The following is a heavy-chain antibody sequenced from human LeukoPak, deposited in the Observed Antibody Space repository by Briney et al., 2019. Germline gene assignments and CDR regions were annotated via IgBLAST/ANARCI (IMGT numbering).Heavy chain of an antibody. CDR3: ARELELRGGFDY. Sequence: SQTLSLTCAISGDSVSSNTASWNWVRQSPSRGLEWLGRTYYRSTWYNDYALSVKSRITINPDTSKNQFSLQLNSVTPEDTAVYYCARELELRGGFDYWGQGTLVTVSS. V-gene: IGHV6-1*01. D-gene: IGHD1-7*01. J-gene: IGHJ4*02. CDR2: TYYRSTWYN. CDR1: GDSVSSNTAS.